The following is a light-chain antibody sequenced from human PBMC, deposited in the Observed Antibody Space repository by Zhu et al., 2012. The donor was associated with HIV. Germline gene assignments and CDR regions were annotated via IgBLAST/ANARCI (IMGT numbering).Light chain of an antibody. J-gene: IGKJ4*01. V-gene: IGKV3-11*01. CDR2: DSS. CDR1: RSVSSF. Sequence: IVLTQSPATLSLSPGERATVSCRASRSVSSFLAWYQQKPGQAPRLLIYDSSKRAAGIPPRFSGSGSGTDFTLTISSLEPEDFALYYCQQRSNWPLTFGDGTKVEIK. CDR3: QQRSNWPLT.